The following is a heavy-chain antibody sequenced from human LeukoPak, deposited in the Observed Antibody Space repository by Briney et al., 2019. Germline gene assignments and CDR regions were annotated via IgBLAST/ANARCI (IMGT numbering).Heavy chain of an antibody. CDR1: GGSISSYY. Sequence: SETLSLTCTVSGGSISSYYWSWIRQPPGKGLEWIGYIYYSGSTNYNPSLRGRVTISVDTSKNQFSLKVSSVTAADTAVYYCARGYDAFDIWGQGTMVTVSS. V-gene: IGHV4-59*01. D-gene: IGHD5-12*01. CDR3: ARGYDAFDI. J-gene: IGHJ3*02. CDR2: IYYSGST.